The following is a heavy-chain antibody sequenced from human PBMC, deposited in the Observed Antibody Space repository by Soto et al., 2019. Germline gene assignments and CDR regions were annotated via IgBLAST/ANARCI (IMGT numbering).Heavy chain of an antibody. D-gene: IGHD3-22*01. CDR2: VYFSGST. J-gene: IGHJ6*02. CDR3: ARDRREGYYDSSGPYYYYGMDV. V-gene: IGHV4-59*12. Sequence: SETLSLTCTISGGAISSYYWSWIRQTPGKGLEWIGYVYFSGSTNYNPSLKSRVIISIDTSKNQFSLKLSSVTAADTAVYYCARDRREGYYDSSGPYYYYGMDVWRQGTTVTVYS. CDR1: GGAISSYY.